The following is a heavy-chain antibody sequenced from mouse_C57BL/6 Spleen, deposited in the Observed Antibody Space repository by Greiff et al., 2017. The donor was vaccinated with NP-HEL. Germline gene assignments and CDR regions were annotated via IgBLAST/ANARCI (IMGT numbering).Heavy chain of an antibody. CDR3: ARLWLRRDPMDY. V-gene: IGHV1-50*01. Sequence: QVQLQQPGAELVKPGASVKLSCKASGYTFTSYWMQWVKQRPGQGLEWIGEIDPSDSYTNYNQKFKGKATLTVDTSSSTAYMQLSSLTSEDSAVYYCARLWLRRDPMDYWGQGTSVTVSS. CDR2: IDPSDSYT. J-gene: IGHJ4*01. CDR1: GYTFTSYW. D-gene: IGHD2-2*01.